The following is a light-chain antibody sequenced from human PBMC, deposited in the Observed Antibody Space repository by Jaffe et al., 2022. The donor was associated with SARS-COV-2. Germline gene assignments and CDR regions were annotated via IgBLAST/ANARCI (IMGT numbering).Light chain of an antibody. CDR1: QSVLDSSNNKNY. Sequence: DIVMTQSPDSLAVSLGERATFNCKSSQSVLDSSNNKNYLAWYQQKPGQPPKLLIYWASTRESGVPDRFSGSGSGTDFTLTISSLQAEDVAVYYCQQYYTTPPTFGQGTKVEIK. V-gene: IGKV4-1*01. J-gene: IGKJ1*01. CDR2: WAS. CDR3: QQYYTTPPT.